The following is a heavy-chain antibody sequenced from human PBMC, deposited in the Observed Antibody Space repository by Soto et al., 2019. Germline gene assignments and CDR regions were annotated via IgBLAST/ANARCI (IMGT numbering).Heavy chain of an antibody. CDR1: GFTFSSYE. Sequence: PGGSLRLSCAASGFTFSSYEMVWVRQTPGQGLEWVSYISDSGGTRHYADSVKGRFTISRDNAKNSLYLQMDNLRGEDTAVYYCXRVPYYYGSGSYYNPDYWGQGTLVTVSS. J-gene: IGHJ4*02. V-gene: IGHV3-48*03. CDR3: XRVPYYYGSGSYYNPDY. CDR2: ISDSGGTR. D-gene: IGHD3-10*01.